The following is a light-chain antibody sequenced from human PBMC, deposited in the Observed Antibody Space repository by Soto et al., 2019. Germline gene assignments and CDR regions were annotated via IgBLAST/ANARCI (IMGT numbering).Light chain of an antibody. CDR2: ENN. CDR3: QSYDSDFVI. CDR1: RGSIANNY. Sequence: NFMLTQPHSVSESPGKTVTISCTRSRGSIANNYVQWYQQRPGSAPTTVIYENNQRPSGGPGRFSGSTDCSSNSASLTISGLQAEDEADYYCQSYDSDFVIFGGGTKLTVL. J-gene: IGLJ2*01. V-gene: IGLV6-57*04.